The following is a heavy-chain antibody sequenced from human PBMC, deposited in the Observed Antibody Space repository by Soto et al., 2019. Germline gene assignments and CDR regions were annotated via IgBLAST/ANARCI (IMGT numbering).Heavy chain of an antibody. J-gene: IGHJ6*02. CDR2: ISFDGSNK. Sequence: QVQLVESGGGVVQPGRSLRLSCAASGFTFSSYGMHWVRQAPGKGLEWVAVISFDGSNKYYADSVKGRFTISRDNSKNTLYLQRNSLIAEDTAVYYCAKDGRPNYCYGRDVSGLGTTVTVSS. V-gene: IGHV3-30*18. D-gene: IGHD6-25*01. CDR1: GFTFSSYG. CDR3: AKDGRPNYCYGRDV.